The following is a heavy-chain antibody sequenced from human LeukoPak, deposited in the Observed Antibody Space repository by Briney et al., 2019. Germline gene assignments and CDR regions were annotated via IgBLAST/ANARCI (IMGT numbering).Heavy chain of an antibody. J-gene: IGHJ4*02. Sequence: GASVKVSCTASGYTFTGYYMHWVRQAPGQGLEWMGRINPNSGGTNYAQKFQGRVTMTRDTSISTAHMELSRLGSDDTAVYYCAREHYDFWSGYYPLSQVYWGQGTLVTVSS. V-gene: IGHV1-2*06. CDR1: GYTFTGYY. CDR3: AREHYDFWSGYYPLSQVY. CDR2: INPNSGGT. D-gene: IGHD3-3*01.